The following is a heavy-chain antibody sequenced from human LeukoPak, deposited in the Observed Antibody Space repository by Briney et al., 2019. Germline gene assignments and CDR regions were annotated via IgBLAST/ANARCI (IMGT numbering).Heavy chain of an antibody. Sequence: PSDTLSLTCTVSGGSLSSYYWSWLRQPPGKGREWIGYNSGSTKYNPSLKSRVTTSVDTSKNQFSLKLSSVTAADTAVYYCARGTNDFWDYGMDVWGQGTTVTVSS. V-gene: IGHV4-59*07. CDR1: GGSLSSYY. CDR3: ARGTNDFWDYGMDV. J-gene: IGHJ6*02. CDR2: NSGST. D-gene: IGHD3-3*01.